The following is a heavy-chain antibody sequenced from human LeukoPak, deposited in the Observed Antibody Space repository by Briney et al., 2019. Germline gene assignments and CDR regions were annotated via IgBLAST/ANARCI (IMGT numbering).Heavy chain of an antibody. D-gene: IGHD5-18*01. CDR2: ISGSGGST. J-gene: IGHJ6*03. Sequence: TGGSLRLSCVASGFTFSSYGISWVRQAPGKGLEWVSAISGSGGSTYYADSVKGRFTISRDNSKNTLYLQMNSLRAEDTAVYYCAKILGYSYVTLHMDVWGKGTTVTVSS. CDR3: AKILGYSYVTLHMDV. V-gene: IGHV3-23*01. CDR1: GFTFSSYG.